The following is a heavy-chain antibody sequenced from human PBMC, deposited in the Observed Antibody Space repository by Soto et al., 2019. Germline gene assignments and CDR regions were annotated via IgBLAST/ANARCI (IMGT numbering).Heavy chain of an antibody. Sequence: SETLSLTCTVSGGSISSGDYYWSWIRQPPGKGLEWIGYIYYSGSTYYNPSLKSRVTISVDTSKNQFSLKLSSVTAADTAVYYCARESTVTTVSDYWGQGTLVTVSS. J-gene: IGHJ4*02. CDR2: IYYSGST. CDR3: ARESTVTTVSDY. V-gene: IGHV4-30-4*01. D-gene: IGHD4-4*01. CDR1: GGSISSGDYY.